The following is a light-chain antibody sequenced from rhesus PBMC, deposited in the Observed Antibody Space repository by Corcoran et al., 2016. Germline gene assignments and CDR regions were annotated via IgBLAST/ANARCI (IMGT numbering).Light chain of an antibody. CDR2: KAS. CDR1: QSISSW. V-gene: IGKV1-22*01. CDR3: QQYSSSPYS. J-gene: IGKJ2*01. Sequence: DIQMTQSPSSLSASVGDTVTITCRARQSISSWLAWYQQKPGKAPKPLIYKASTLQSGVPSRFSGSGSGTDFTLPISSLQSEDFATYHCQQYSSSPYSFGQGTKVEIK.